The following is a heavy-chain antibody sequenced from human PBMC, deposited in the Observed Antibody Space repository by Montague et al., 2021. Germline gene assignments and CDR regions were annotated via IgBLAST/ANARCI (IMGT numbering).Heavy chain of an antibody. CDR2: VYHNGDT. Sequence: TLSLTCAVSGGSISSSGYSWNWIRQPPGKGLEWIGYVYHNGDTYYKPSLRNRVIMSVDTSKNQFSLNLTSVTAADTALYYCAPLRGLAAPRGQGTLVTVSP. D-gene: IGHD6-13*01. V-gene: IGHV4-30-2*01. J-gene: IGHJ4*02. CDR1: GGSISSSGYS. CDR3: APLRGLAAP.